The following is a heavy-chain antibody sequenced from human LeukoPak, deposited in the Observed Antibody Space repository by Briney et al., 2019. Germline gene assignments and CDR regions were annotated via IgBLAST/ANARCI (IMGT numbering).Heavy chain of an antibody. CDR3: ARVPTVTQGAYYFDY. V-gene: IGHV4-59*01. J-gene: IGHJ4*02. CDR1: GGSISSYY. D-gene: IGHD4-17*01. CDR2: IYYSGST. Sequence: SETLSLTCTVSGGSISSYYWSWIRQPPGKGLEWIGYIYYSGSTNYNPSPKSRVTISVDTSKNQFSLKLSSVTAADTAVYYCARVPTVTQGAYYFDYWGQGTLVTVSS.